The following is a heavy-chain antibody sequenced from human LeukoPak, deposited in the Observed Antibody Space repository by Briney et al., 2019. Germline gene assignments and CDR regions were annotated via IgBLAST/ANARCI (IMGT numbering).Heavy chain of an antibody. CDR2: IYYSGGT. Sequence: SETLSLTCTVSGGSISSHYWSWIRQPPGKGLEWIGYIYYSGGTNYNPSLKSRVTISVDTSKNQFSLKLSSVTLADTAVYYCAREYYDSSGTYPNWFDPWGQGTLVTVSS. D-gene: IGHD3-22*01. CDR3: AREYYDSSGTYPNWFDP. V-gene: IGHV4-59*11. CDR1: GGSISSHY. J-gene: IGHJ5*02.